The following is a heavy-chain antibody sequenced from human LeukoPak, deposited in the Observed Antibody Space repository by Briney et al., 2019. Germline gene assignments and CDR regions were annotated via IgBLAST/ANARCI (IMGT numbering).Heavy chain of an antibody. Sequence: PSETLSLTCTVSGGSISSGSYYWSWIRQPAGKGLEWIGRIYTSGSTNYNPSLKSRVTISVDTSENQFSLKLSSVTAADTAVYYCARGEYYDFWSGYLVPDVWGKGTTVTVSS. CDR1: GGSISSGSYY. CDR2: IYTSGST. CDR3: ARGEYYDFWSGYLVPDV. D-gene: IGHD3-3*01. V-gene: IGHV4-61*02. J-gene: IGHJ6*04.